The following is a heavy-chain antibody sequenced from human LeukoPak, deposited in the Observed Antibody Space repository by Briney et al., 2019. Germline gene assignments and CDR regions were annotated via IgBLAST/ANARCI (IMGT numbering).Heavy chain of an antibody. V-gene: IGHV4-34*01. CDR1: GGSFSGYY. J-gene: IGHJ4*02. CDR3: ARVRAGYSSSSFDY. Sequence: SETLSLTCAVYGGSFSGYYWSWIRQPPGKGLEWIGEINHSGSTNYNPSLKSRVAISVDTSKNQFSLKLSSVTAADTAVYYCARVRAGYSSSSFDYWGQGTLVTVSS. D-gene: IGHD6-6*01. CDR2: INHSGST.